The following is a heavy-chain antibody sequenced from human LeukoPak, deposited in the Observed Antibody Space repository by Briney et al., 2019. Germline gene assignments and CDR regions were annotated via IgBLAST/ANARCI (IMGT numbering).Heavy chain of an antibody. Sequence: GASLRLSCAASGFTFSSYGMSWVRQAPGKGLEWVSSISTNGGSTYYPDSVKGRFTISRDNSKNTLYLQMNSLRAEDTAVYHCAKRYCSGSGCPFFDYWGQGTLVTVSS. CDR2: ISTNGGST. J-gene: IGHJ4*02. CDR3: AKRYCSGSGCPFFDY. CDR1: GFTFSSYG. D-gene: IGHD2-2*01. V-gene: IGHV3-23*01.